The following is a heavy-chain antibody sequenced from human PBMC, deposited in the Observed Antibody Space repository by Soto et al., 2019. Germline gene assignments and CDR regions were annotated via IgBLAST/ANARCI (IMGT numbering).Heavy chain of an antibody. J-gene: IGHJ4*02. CDR2: VSGYNRNT. CDR1: GYAFTNYG. Sequence: QVQLVQSGVEVKMPGASVKLSCKTYGYAFTNYGVTWVRQVSGQGLEWIGWVSGYNRNTNYAQKFEDRVIMTTDASTNTAHMELRSLRSDDTGIYYCARARQWEPLIYWGRGNLLTVSP. CDR3: ARARQWEPLIY. D-gene: IGHD1-26*01. V-gene: IGHV1-18*01.